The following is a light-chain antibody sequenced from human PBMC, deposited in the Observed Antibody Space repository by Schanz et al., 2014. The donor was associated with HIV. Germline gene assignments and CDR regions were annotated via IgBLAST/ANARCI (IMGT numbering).Light chain of an antibody. J-gene: IGLJ3*02. CDR2: LNSDGSH. CDR1: SGHSNYA. CDR3: ATWDSNTLWV. Sequence: QLVLTQSPSASASLGASVKLTCTLSSGHSNYAVAWHQQQPEKGPRYLMNLNSDGSHNKGDGIPDRFSGSSSGAERYLTISSLQSEDEADYYCATWDSNTLWVFGGGTKLTVL. V-gene: IGLV4-69*01.